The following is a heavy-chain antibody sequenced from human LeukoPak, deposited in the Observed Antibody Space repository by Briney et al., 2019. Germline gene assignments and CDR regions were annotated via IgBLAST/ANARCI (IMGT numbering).Heavy chain of an antibody. D-gene: IGHD1-26*01. V-gene: IGHV3-48*03. J-gene: IGHJ6*02. Sequence: GGSLRLSCAASGFTFSSYEMNWVRQAPGKGLEWVSYISGSGYNIYYADSVQGRFTISRDNAKNSLYLQMTSLRAEDTAVYYCTRDASGDTNSGPRMDVWGQGTTVTVS. CDR1: GFTFSSYE. CDR3: TRDASGDTNSGPRMDV. CDR2: ISGSGYNI.